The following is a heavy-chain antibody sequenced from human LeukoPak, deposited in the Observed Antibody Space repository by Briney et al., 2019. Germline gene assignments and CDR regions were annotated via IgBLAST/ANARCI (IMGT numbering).Heavy chain of an antibody. CDR2: IGIYGDT. CDR1: GFTFTKYD. V-gene: IGHV3-13*01. Sequence: PGGSLRLSCAASGFTFTKYDMHWVRQATGGGLEWVSAIGIYGDTYYTGSVKGRFTISRENAKNSVYLQMDSLRAEDTAVYYCTRGGIQVSGIDEIDHWGQGTLVTVSS. D-gene: IGHD6-19*01. CDR3: TRGGIQVSGIDEIDH. J-gene: IGHJ4*02.